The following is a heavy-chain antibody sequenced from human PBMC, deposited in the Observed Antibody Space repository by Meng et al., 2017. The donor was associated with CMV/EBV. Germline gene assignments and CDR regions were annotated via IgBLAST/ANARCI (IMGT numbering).Heavy chain of an antibody. CDR3: AGRIVVVPAAVKGDYYYYGMDV. J-gene: IGHJ6*02. Sequence: SETLSLTCTVSGGSVSSGSYYWSWIRQPPGKGLEWIGYIYYSGSTNYNPSLKSRVTISVDTSKNQFSLKLSSVNAADTAVYYCAGRIVVVPAAVKGDYYYYGMDVWGQGTTVTVSS. D-gene: IGHD2-2*01. CDR1: GGSVSSGSYY. CDR2: IYYSGST. V-gene: IGHV4-61*01.